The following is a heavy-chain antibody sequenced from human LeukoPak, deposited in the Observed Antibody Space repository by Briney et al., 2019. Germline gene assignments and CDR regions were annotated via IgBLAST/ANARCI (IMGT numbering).Heavy chain of an antibody. J-gene: IGHJ3*02. Sequence: SEALSLTCTVSGGSISSYYWSWIRQPPGKGLEWIGYIYYSGSTNYNPSLKSRVTISVDTFKNQFYLKMSSVTAADTAVYDCAREGGGLLWFGELSSSAFDIWGQGTMVTVSS. CDR1: GGSISSYY. CDR3: AREGGGLLWFGELSSSAFDI. V-gene: IGHV4-59*01. D-gene: IGHD3-10*01. CDR2: IYYSGST.